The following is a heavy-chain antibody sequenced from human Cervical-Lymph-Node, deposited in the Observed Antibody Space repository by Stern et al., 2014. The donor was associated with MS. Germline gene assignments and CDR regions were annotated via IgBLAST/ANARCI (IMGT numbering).Heavy chain of an antibody. V-gene: IGHV3-30*03. CDR1: GFTFSSYG. CDR3: ARDYEDTSMLFDH. J-gene: IGHJ4*02. D-gene: IGHD2-8*01. CDR2: ISYDGNHK. Sequence: QDQLVQSGGAVVQPGRSLRLSCAASGFTFSSYGMHWVRQAPGKGLEWVTVISYDGNHKYYVASVKGRFTISRDNSKNTLHLQMNSVTPDDTAIYYCARDYEDTSMLFDHWGQGTLVTVSS.